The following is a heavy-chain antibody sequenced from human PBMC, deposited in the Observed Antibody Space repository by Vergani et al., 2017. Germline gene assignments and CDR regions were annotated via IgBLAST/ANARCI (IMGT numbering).Heavy chain of an antibody. D-gene: IGHD3-16*01. V-gene: IGHV4-38-2*02. CDR1: ADSISRGYY. Sequence: QLQLQQSGPGLVKPSETLFLTCTVSADSISRGYYWGWIRQPPGKGLEWIATVFHSGSAYYNPSLRRRVTISVETSKNQFSLRLTTLTAADTAVYYCARQFWVSQGVGAFETWGRGTEVSVSS. CDR3: ARQFWVSQGVGAFET. J-gene: IGHJ3*02. CDR2: VFHSGSA.